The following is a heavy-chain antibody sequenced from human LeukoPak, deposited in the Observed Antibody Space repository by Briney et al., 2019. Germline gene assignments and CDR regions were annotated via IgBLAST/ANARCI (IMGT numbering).Heavy chain of an antibody. CDR3: ARHMGLGYSYGYPYFDY. V-gene: IGHV4-59*08. Sequence: SETLSLTCTVSGGSISSYYWSWIRQPPGKGLEWIGYIYYSGNTNYNPSLKSRVTISVDTSKNQFSLKLSSVTAADTAVYYCARHMGLGYSYGYPYFDYWGQGTLVTVSS. J-gene: IGHJ4*02. CDR2: IYYSGNT. CDR1: GGSISSYY. D-gene: IGHD5-18*01.